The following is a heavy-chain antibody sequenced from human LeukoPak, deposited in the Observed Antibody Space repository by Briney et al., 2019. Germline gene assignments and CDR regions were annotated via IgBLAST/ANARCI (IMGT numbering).Heavy chain of an antibody. CDR3: ARAVGPWDYDFWSGYYTGIRYYHYGMDV. D-gene: IGHD3-3*01. CDR1: GGSISSYY. CDR2: IYYSGST. J-gene: IGHJ6*02. V-gene: IGHV4-59*01. Sequence: SETLSLTCTVSGGSISSYYWSWIRQPPGKGLEWTGYIYYSGSTNYNPSLKSRVTISVDTSKNQFSLKLSSVTAADTAVYYCARAVGPWDYDFWSGYYTGIRYYHYGMDVWGQGTTVTVSS.